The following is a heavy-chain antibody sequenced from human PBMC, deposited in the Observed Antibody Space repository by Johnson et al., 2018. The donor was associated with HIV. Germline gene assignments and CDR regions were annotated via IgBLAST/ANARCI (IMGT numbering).Heavy chain of an antibody. Sequence: QVQLVESGGGVVQPGRSLRLSCAASGFTFSTYAMHWVRQAPGKGLEWVAVISYDGSNKYYADSVKGRFTISRDNSKNTLYLQMNSRRAEDTAVYYCAKPQQYDSSGYWSGRDASDIWGQGTMVTVSS. CDR2: ISYDGSNK. J-gene: IGHJ3*02. D-gene: IGHD3-22*01. V-gene: IGHV3-30*04. CDR3: AKPQQYDSSGYWSGRDASDI. CDR1: GFTFSTYA.